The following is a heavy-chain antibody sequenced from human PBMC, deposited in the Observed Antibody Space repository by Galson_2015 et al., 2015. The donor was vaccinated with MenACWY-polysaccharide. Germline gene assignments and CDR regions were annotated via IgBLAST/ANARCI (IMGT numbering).Heavy chain of an antibody. CDR3: ARPSSGGSYYND. Sequence: SLRLSCAASGFSFSTYWMSWVRQAPGKGLEWVAHINQGGTEERYVDSVKGRFTISRDNAQNSVYLQMNGLRAEDTAVYYCARPSSGGSYYNDWGQGTLVTVSS. CDR1: GFSFSTYW. J-gene: IGHJ4*02. V-gene: IGHV3-7*01. CDR2: INQGGTEE. D-gene: IGHD2-15*01.